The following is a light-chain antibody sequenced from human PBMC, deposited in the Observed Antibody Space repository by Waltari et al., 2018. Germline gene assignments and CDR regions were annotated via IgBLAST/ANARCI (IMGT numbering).Light chain of an antibody. CDR1: QIVINSADNKNK. Sequence: DIVMTQSPDSLTVSLGERATINCKSSQIVINSADNKNKLAWYQQKAGQPPKLLIYWASTRESGVPDRFSGSGSGTDFTLTISSLQAEDVAVYYCQQYYRVPFTFGPGTKVDIK. J-gene: IGKJ3*01. V-gene: IGKV4-1*01. CDR2: WAS. CDR3: QQYYRVPFT.